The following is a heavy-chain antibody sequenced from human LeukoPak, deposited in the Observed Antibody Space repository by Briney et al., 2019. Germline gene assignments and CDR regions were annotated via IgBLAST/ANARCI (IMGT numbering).Heavy chain of an antibody. CDR3: ARDGRFGEFDY. J-gene: IGHJ4*02. D-gene: IGHD3-10*01. CDR1: GGSISSYY. Sequence: SETLSLTCTVSGGSISSYYWSWIRQSAGKGLECIGRIYSSGSTNYNPSLKSRVTMSVDTSKNQFSLKLSSVTAADTAVYYCARDGRFGEFDYWGQGTLVTVSS. V-gene: IGHV4-4*07. CDR2: IYSSGST.